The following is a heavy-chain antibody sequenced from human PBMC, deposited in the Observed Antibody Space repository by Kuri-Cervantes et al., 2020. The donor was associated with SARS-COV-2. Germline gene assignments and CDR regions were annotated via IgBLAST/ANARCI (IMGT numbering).Heavy chain of an antibody. V-gene: IGHV3-23*01. CDR2: ISGSGGST. CDR3: AKDPRGVVVITTLFDY. CDR1: GFTFSSYA. Sequence: ETLSLTCAASGFTFSSYAMSWVRQAPGKGLEWVSAISGSGGSTYYADSVKGRFTISRDNSKNTLYLQMNSLRAEDTAVYYCAKDPRGVVVITTLFDYWGQGTLVTVSS. J-gene: IGHJ4*02. D-gene: IGHD3-22*01.